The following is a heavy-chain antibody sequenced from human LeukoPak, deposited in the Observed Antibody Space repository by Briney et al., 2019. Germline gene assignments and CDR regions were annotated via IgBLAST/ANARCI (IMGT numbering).Heavy chain of an antibody. J-gene: IGHJ3*02. V-gene: IGHV4-59*12. CDR3: ARVVSRHYDYVWGSPDAFDI. D-gene: IGHD3-16*01. CDR1: GGSISSYY. CDR2: MYHTGST. Sequence: SETLSLTCTVSGGSISSYYWSWIRQPPGKGLEWIGYMYHTGSTNYNPSLKSRVTISVDTSKNQFSLKLSSVTAADTAVYYCARVVSRHYDYVWGSPDAFDIWGQGTMVTVSS.